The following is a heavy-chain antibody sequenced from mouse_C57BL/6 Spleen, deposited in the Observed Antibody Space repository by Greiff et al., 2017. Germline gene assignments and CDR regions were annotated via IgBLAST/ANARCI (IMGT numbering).Heavy chain of an antibody. D-gene: IGHD1-1*01. J-gene: IGHJ4*01. CDR3: ARGGDYYGSSFAMDY. V-gene: IGHV5-16*01. Sequence: EVKLVESEGGLVQPGSSMKLSCTASGFTFSDYYLAWVRQVPEKGLEWVANINYDGSSTYYLDSLKSRFIISRDNAKNILYLQMSSLKSEDTATYYCARGGDYYGSSFAMDYWGQGTSVTVSS. CDR2: INYDGSST. CDR1: GFTFSDYY.